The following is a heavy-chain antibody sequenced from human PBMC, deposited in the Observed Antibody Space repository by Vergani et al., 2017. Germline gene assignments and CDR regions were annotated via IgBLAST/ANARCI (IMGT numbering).Heavy chain of an antibody. CDR2: IYYSGST. J-gene: IGHJ6*02. Sequence: QVQLQESGPGLVKPSQTLSLTCTVSGGSISSGGYYWSWIRQHPGKGLEWIGYIYYSGSTYYNPSLKSRVTISVDTSKNHFSLKLRSVTAADTAVYYCARAYYDFWSGYYPNYYYYGMDVWGQGTTVTVSS. D-gene: IGHD3-3*01. CDR3: ARAYYDFWSGYYPNYYYYGMDV. CDR1: GGSISSGGYY. V-gene: IGHV4-31*03.